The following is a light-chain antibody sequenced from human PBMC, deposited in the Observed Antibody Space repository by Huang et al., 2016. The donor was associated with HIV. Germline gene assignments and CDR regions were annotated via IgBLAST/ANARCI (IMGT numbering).Light chain of an antibody. CDR1: QSVSSN. J-gene: IGKJ1*01. V-gene: IGKV3-15*01. CDR3: HQYTKWPSWT. Sequence: EIVMTQSPGTLTVSPGERATLSCRASQSVSSNLAWYQQKPGQTPRRLIYGASTRATGIPARFSGSGSGTEFTLTSSSLQSEDFGVYYCHQYTKWPSWTFGQGTKVEIK. CDR2: GAS.